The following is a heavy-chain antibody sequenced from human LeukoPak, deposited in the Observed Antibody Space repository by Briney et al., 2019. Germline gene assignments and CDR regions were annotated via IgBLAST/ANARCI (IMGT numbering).Heavy chain of an antibody. CDR3: AREGARWEPSFSAFDI. V-gene: IGHV4-38-2*02. Sequence: SETLSLTCTVSGYSISSSYYWGWIRQPPGKGLEWIGSIYHSGNTYYNPSLKSRVTISVDTSKNQFSLKLSSVTAADTAVYYCAREGARWEPSFSAFDIWGQGTMVTVSS. CDR1: GYSISSSYY. J-gene: IGHJ3*02. D-gene: IGHD1-26*01. CDR2: IYHSGNT.